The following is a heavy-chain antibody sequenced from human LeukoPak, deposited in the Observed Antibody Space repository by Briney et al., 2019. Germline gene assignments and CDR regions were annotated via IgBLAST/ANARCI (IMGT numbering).Heavy chain of an antibody. V-gene: IGHV3-30-3*01. CDR3: VREYSSSSGRCFDY. Sequence: PGRSLRLSCAASGFTFSSYAMHWVRQAPGKGLEWVAVISYDGSNKYYADSVKGRFTISRDNSKNTLYLQMNSLRAEDTAVYYCVREYSSSSGRCFDYWGLGTLVTVSS. CDR2: ISYDGSNK. J-gene: IGHJ4*02. CDR1: GFTFSSYA. D-gene: IGHD6-6*01.